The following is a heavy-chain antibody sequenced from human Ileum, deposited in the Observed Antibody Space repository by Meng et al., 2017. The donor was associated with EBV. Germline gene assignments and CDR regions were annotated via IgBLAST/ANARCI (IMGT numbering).Heavy chain of an antibody. Sequence: VQPWPRVKRAGASVSVSCGALGNPFPGDYIPVWRQAPGQGLEWMGRINPNGGDRNYAQNFHGRVTLTLDIAIHTAIMDLSSLKSDDTAVYYCARFSIQAGALDTWAQGTLVTVSS. V-gene: IGHV1-2*06. CDR1: GNPFPGDY. J-gene: IGHJ5*02. CDR3: ARFSIQAGALDT. CDR2: INPNGGDR. D-gene: IGHD3-3*02.